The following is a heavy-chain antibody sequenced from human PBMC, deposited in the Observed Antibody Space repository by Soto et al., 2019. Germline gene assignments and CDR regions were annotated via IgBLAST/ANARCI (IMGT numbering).Heavy chain of an antibody. V-gene: IGHV3-30-3*01. J-gene: IGHJ4*02. CDR3: TIVRVADSAPDH. D-gene: IGHD3-10*02. Sequence: LRLSCAASGFTFSSYAMHWVRQAPGKGLEWVAVISYDGSNKYYADSVKGRFTISRDNSKNTLFLHMSNLRPEDTAMYYCTIVRVADSAPDHWGQGTLVTVSS. CDR1: GFTFSSYA. CDR2: ISYDGSNK.